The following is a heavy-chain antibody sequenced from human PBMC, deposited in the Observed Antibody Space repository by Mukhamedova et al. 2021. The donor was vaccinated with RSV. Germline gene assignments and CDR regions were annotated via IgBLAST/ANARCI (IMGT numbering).Heavy chain of an antibody. D-gene: IGHD3-22*01. J-gene: IGHJ4*02. CDR3: ARDPYDSSGYYDY. Sequence: VRQAPGQGLEWMGGIIPILGIANYAQKFQGRVTITADKSTSTAYMELSSLRSEDTAVYYCARDPYDSSGYYDYWGQGTLGTVSS. CDR2: IIPILGIA. V-gene: IGHV1-69*10.